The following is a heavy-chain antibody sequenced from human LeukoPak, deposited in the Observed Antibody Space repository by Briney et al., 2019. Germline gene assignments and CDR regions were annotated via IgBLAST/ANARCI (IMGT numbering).Heavy chain of an antibody. J-gene: IGHJ4*02. Sequence: GGSLRLSCAASGFTFSSYSMNWVRQAPGKGLEWVSSISSSSGYIYYADSVKGRFTISRDNAKNSLYLQMNSLRAEDTAVYYCASPLGDSSGYYYSWGQGTLVTVSS. CDR3: ASPLGDSSGYYYS. CDR1: GFTFSSYS. CDR2: ISSSSGYI. V-gene: IGHV3-21*01. D-gene: IGHD3-22*01.